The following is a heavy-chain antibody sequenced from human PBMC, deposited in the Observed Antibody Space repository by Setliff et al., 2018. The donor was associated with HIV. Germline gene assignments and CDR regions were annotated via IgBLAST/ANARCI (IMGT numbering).Heavy chain of an antibody. J-gene: IGHJ4*02. CDR2: ISPYNGNT. Sequence: ASVKVSCKASGYTFSNYGISWVRQAPGQGLEWMGWISPYNGNTNYVQKLQGRVTITTDTSTSTAYMELRSLRSDDTALYYCAKKPTGSPSDYWGQGTLVTVSS. CDR3: AKKPTGSPSDY. V-gene: IGHV1-18*01. D-gene: IGHD2-2*01. CDR1: GYTFSNYG.